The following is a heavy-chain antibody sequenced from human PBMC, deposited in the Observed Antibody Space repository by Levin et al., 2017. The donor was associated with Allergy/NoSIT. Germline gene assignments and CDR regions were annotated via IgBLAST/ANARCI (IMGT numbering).Heavy chain of an antibody. CDR3: ATVGGIAVAGMGDYFDY. J-gene: IGHJ4*02. D-gene: IGHD6-19*01. CDR1: GFTFSSYA. V-gene: IGHV3-23*01. Sequence: GESLKISCAASGFTFSSYAMSWVRQAPGKGLEWVSAISGGGGSTYYADSVKGRFTISRDNSKNTLYLQMNSLRAEDTAVYYCATVGGIAVAGMGDYFDYWGQGTLVTVSS. CDR2: ISGGGGST.